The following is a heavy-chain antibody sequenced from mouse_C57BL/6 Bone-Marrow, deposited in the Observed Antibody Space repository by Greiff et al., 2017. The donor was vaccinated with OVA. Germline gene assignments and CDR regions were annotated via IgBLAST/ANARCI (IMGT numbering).Heavy chain of an antibody. D-gene: IGHD1-1*01. CDR2: ISDGGSYT. V-gene: IGHV5-4*01. J-gene: IGHJ1*03. CDR3: ARDIYYGSSYWYCDV. Sequence: EVKVVESGGGLVKPGGSLKLSCAASGFTFSSYAMSWVRQTPEKRLEWVATISDGGSYTYYPDNVKGRFTISRDNAKNNLYLQMSHLKSEDTAMYYCARDIYYGSSYWYCDVWGTGTTVTVSS. CDR1: GFTFSSYA.